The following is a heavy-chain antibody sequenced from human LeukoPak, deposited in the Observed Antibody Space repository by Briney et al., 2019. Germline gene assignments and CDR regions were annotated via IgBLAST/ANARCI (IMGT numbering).Heavy chain of an antibody. D-gene: IGHD2-2*01. Sequence: PGGSLRLSCAASGFTFSSYSMNWVRQAPGKGLEWVSSISSSSSYIYYADSVKGRFTISRDNSKNTLYLQMNSLRAEDTAVYYCASAMSPEFDYWGQGTLVTVSS. CDR3: ASAMSPEFDY. CDR2: ISSSSSYI. J-gene: IGHJ4*02. V-gene: IGHV3-21*01. CDR1: GFTFSSYS.